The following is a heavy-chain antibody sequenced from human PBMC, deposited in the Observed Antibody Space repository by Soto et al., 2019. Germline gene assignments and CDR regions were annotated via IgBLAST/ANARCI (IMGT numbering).Heavy chain of an antibody. CDR2: ISYDGSNK. CDR1: GFTFSSYG. Sequence: QVQLVESGGGVVQPGRSLRLSCAASGFTFSSYGMHWVRQAPGKGLEWVAVISYDGSNKYYADSVKGRFTISRDNSKNTLYLQMNSLRAEDTAVYYCANVEVSPPVWGQGTTVTVSS. D-gene: IGHD4-4*01. V-gene: IGHV3-30*18. J-gene: IGHJ6*02. CDR3: ANVEVSPPV.